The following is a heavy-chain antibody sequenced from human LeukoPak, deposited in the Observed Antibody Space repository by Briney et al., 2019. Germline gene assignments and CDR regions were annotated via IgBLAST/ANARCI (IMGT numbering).Heavy chain of an antibody. V-gene: IGHV3-21*01. Sequence: PGGSLRLSCAASGFTFSSYSMNWVRQAPGEGLEWVSSISSSSSYIYYADSVKGRFTISRDNSKNTLYLQMNSLRAEDTAVYYCARASPDLSLFDPWGQGTLVTVSS. CDR2: ISSSSSYI. J-gene: IGHJ5*02. D-gene: IGHD3-16*02. CDR3: ARASPDLSLFDP. CDR1: GFTFSSYS.